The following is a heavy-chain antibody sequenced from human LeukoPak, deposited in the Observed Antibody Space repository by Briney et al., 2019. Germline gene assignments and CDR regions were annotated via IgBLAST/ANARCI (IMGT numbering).Heavy chain of an antibody. CDR2: ITTSSSAI. V-gene: IGHV3-48*02. CDR3: AKPPGSSWYRPFDY. D-gene: IGHD6-13*01. Sequence: GGSLRLSCAASGFTFSSYTMNWVRQAPGKGLEWVSYITTSSSAIYYVDSVKGRFTFSRDNAKNSLYLQMNSLRDEDTAVYYCAKPPGSSWYRPFDYWGQGTLVTVSS. CDR1: GFTFSSYT. J-gene: IGHJ4*02.